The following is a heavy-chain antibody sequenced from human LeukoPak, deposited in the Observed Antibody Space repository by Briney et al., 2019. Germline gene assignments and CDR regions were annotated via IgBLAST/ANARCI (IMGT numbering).Heavy chain of an antibody. D-gene: IGHD3-22*01. CDR2: VYHSGST. V-gene: IGHV4-38-2*01. CDR1: DDSMSSHNY. Sequence: SETLSLTCAVSDDSMSSHNYWGWIRQPPGKGLEWIGSVYHSGSTHYSPSLKSRVTISVDTSKNQFSLKLSSVAAADTAVYYCARIDSSGYFDYWGQGTLVTVSS. CDR3: ARIDSSGYFDY. J-gene: IGHJ4*02.